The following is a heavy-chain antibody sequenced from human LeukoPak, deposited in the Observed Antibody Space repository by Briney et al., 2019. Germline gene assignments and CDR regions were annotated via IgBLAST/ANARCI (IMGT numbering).Heavy chain of an antibody. V-gene: IGHV3-30*18. J-gene: IGHJ5*02. Sequence: GRSLRLSCAASGFTFSSYGMHWVRQAPGKGLEWVAVISYDGSNKYYADSVKGRFTISRDNSKNTLYLQMNSLRAEDTAVYYCAKEMRWLQTKNWFDPWGRGALVTVSS. CDR2: ISYDGSNK. D-gene: IGHD5-24*01. CDR3: AKEMRWLQTKNWFDP. CDR1: GFTFSSYG.